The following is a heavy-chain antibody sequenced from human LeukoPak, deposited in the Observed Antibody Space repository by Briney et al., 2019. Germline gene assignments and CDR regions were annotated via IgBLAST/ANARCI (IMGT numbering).Heavy chain of an antibody. Sequence: GASVKVSCKASGYTFTSYGISRVRQAPGQGLEWMGWISAYNGNTNYAQKLQGRVTMTTDTSTSTAYMELRSLRSDDTAVYYCARGVLRFLEWYPGRYFDYWGQGTLVTVSS. J-gene: IGHJ4*02. CDR1: GYTFTSYG. CDR3: ARGVLRFLEWYPGRYFDY. CDR2: ISAYNGNT. D-gene: IGHD3-3*01. V-gene: IGHV1-18*01.